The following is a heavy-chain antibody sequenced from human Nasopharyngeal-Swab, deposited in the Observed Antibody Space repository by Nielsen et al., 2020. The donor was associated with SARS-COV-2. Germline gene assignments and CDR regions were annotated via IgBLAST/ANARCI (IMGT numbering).Heavy chain of an antibody. CDR2: ISYDGSNK. D-gene: IGHD6-13*01. Sequence: SLRLSCAVSRVTLPRQAFALRLFCQSPDKGLAWVSTISYDGSNKYYGDSVKGRFTISRDSSRNTLYLQMNNLRPEDTAIYYCARDSGQELVAYYFGMDVWGQGTTVIVS. J-gene: IGHJ6*02. V-gene: IGHV3-30*04. CDR3: ARDSGQELVAYYFGMDV. CDR1: RVTLPRQAFA.